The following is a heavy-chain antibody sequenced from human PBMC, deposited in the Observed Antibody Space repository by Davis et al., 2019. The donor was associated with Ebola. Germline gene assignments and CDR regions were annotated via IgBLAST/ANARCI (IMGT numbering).Heavy chain of an antibody. CDR1: GFTFSTYD. D-gene: IGHD5/OR15-5a*01. V-gene: IGHV3-48*03. CDR3: STIYGMDV. Sequence: PGGSLRLSCAASGFTFSTYDMNWVRQAPGKGLEWVSYIANSGSSIYYADSVKGRFTISRNNAKNSLYLQMNSLRAEDTAVYYCSTIYGMDVWGQGTTVTVSS. CDR2: IANSGSSI. J-gene: IGHJ6*02.